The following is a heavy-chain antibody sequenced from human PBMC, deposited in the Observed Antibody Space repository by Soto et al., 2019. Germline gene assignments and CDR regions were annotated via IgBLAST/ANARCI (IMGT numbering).Heavy chain of an antibody. D-gene: IGHD2-15*01. CDR2: INHSGST. Sequence: QVQLQQWGAGLLKPSETLSLTCAVYGGSFSGYYWSWIRQPPGKGLEWIGEINHSGSTNYNPSLKIRLTTSVDTSTCPFSLKLSSVTAADTAVYYCARGRSVVVVAGRNWFDPWGQGTLVPVSS. CDR3: ARGRSVVVVAGRNWFDP. J-gene: IGHJ5*02. CDR1: GGSFSGYY. V-gene: IGHV4-34*01.